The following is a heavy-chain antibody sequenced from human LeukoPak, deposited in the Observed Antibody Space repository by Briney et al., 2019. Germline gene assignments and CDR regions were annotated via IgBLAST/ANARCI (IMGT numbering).Heavy chain of an antibody. CDR1: GLSISSYY. CDR2: VYTIGST. J-gene: IGHJ4*02. V-gene: IGHV4-4*07. D-gene: IGHD3-10*01. Sequence: SETLSLTCTVSGLSISSYYWSWIRQPVGKGREWMGRVYTIGSTNYNHSLNSRVTMSVDTSKNQFSLKLSSVTAADTAVYYCAREQPGYYYGAGTGGDYWGQGTLVTVSS. CDR3: AREQPGYYYGAGTGGDY.